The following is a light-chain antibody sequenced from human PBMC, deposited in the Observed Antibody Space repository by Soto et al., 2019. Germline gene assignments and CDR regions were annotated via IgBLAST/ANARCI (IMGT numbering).Light chain of an antibody. CDR2: AAS. Sequence: DIQVTKSPSSLSASVGDRVTITCRASQSISSYLNWYQQKPGKAPKLLIYAASSLQSGVPSRFSGSGSGTDFTLTISSLQPEDFATYYCQQSYSTPPITFGQGTRLEI. CDR1: QSISSY. V-gene: IGKV1-39*01. CDR3: QQSYSTPPIT. J-gene: IGKJ5*01.